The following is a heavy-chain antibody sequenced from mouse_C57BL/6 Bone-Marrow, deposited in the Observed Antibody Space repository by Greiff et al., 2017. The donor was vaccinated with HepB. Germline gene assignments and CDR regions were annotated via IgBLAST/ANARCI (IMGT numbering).Heavy chain of an antibody. J-gene: IGHJ2*01. D-gene: IGHD3-2*02. V-gene: IGHV1-82*01. Sequence: QVQLQQSGPELVKPGASVKISCKASGYAFSSSWMNWVKQRPGKGLEWIGRIYPGDGDTNYNGKFKGKATLTADKSSSTAYMQLSSLTSEDSAVYFCARWDSSGYVRGPFDYWGQGTTLTVSS. CDR1: GYAFSSSW. CDR3: ARWDSSGYVRGPFDY. CDR2: IYPGDGDT.